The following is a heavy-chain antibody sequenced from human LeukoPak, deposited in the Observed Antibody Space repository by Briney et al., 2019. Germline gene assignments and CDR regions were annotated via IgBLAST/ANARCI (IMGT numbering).Heavy chain of an antibody. D-gene: IGHD2-2*01. CDR2: IYYSGST. V-gene: IGHV4-59*01. Sequence: SETLSLTCTVSGGSISSYYWSWIRQPPGKGLEWIGYIYYSGSTNYNPSLKSRVTISVDTSKSQFSLKLSSVTAADTAVYYCARGYCSSTSCSIFDYWGQGTLVTVSS. CDR1: GGSISSYY. J-gene: IGHJ4*02. CDR3: ARGYCSSTSCSIFDY.